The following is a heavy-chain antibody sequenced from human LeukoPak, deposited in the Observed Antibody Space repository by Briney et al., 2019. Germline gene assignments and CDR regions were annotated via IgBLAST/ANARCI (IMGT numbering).Heavy chain of an antibody. CDR3: ARGMWQLWRRGNPLDAFDI. V-gene: IGHV4-59*01. CDR2: IYYSGST. J-gene: IGHJ3*02. D-gene: IGHD5-18*01. CDR1: GGSISSYY. Sequence: PSETLSLTCTFSGGSISSYYWNWIRQPPGKGLEWIGYIYYSGSTNYNPSLKSRVTISVDTSKNQFSLKLSSVTAADTAVYYCARGMWQLWRRGNPLDAFDIWGQGTMVTVSS.